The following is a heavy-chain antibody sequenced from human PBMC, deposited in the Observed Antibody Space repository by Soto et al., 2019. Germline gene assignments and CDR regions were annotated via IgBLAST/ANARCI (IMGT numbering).Heavy chain of an antibody. CDR3: ARAPDYYDSSGYALDYFDY. CDR2: IYHSGST. V-gene: IGHV4-30-2*01. J-gene: IGHJ4*02. Sequence: SETLSLTCAVSVGSVSSGGYSWSWIRQPPGKGLEWIGYIYHSGSTYYNPSLKSRVTISVDRSKDQFSLKLSSVTAADTAVYYCARAPDYYDSSGYALDYFDYWGQGILVTVSS. D-gene: IGHD3-22*01. CDR1: VGSVSSGGYS.